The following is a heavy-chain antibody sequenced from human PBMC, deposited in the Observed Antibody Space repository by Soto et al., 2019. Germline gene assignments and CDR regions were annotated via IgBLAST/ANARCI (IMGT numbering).Heavy chain of an antibody. V-gene: IGHV4-31*03. J-gene: IGHJ5*02. D-gene: IGHD2-21*01. Sequence: QVQLQESGPGLLKPSQTLSLTCTVSGGSISGAAYYWSWIRHLPGKGLEWIGYIYYTGTTYYRPSLESRVTISLDTNKNLFSLKLSSVTAADTAVYYCARDTGFCGGYNWFDPWGQGTLVNVYS. CDR2: IYYTGTT. CDR3: ARDTGFCGGYNWFDP. CDR1: GGSISGAAYY.